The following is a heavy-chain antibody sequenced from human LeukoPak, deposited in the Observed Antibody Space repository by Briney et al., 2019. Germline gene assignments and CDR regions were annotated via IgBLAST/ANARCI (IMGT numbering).Heavy chain of an antibody. Sequence: GGSLRLSCAAPGFTFSIYGMTWVCQAPGKGLEWVATISGTGGTTYSADSVKGRFTISRDKSKNMVYLQMISLRADDTAVYYCTKDQPDRGDYEVGSWGQGTLVTVSS. J-gene: IGHJ5*02. CDR3: TKDQPDRGDYEVGS. D-gene: IGHD4-17*01. V-gene: IGHV3-23*01. CDR1: GFTFSIYG. CDR2: ISGTGGTT.